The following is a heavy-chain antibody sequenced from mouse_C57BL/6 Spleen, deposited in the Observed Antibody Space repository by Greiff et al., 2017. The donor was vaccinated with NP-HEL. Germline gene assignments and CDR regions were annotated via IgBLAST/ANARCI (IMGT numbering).Heavy chain of an antibody. CDR2: IYPGSGST. D-gene: IGHD1-1*01. J-gene: IGHJ3*01. V-gene: IGHV1-55*01. CDR1: GYTFTSYW. Sequence: QVQLQQPGAELVKPGASVKMSCKASGYTFTSYWITWVKQRPGQGLEWIGDIYPGSGSTNYNEKFKSKATLTVDTSSSTAYMQLSSLTSEDPAVYYCAREIYYYGSSSRCAYWGQGTLVTVSA. CDR3: AREIYYYGSSSRCAY.